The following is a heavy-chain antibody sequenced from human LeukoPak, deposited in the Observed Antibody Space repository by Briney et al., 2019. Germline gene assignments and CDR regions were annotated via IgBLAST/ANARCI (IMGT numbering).Heavy chain of an antibody. CDR2: ISSSSSYI. Sequence: GGSLRLSCAASGFTFSSYSMNWVRQAPGKGLEWVSSISSSSSYIYYADSVKGRFTISRDNAKNSLYLQMNSLRAEDTAVYYCARRRYDYGDYYYFDYWGQGTLVTVSS. D-gene: IGHD4-17*01. J-gene: IGHJ4*02. CDR3: ARRRYDYGDYYYFDY. V-gene: IGHV3-21*01. CDR1: GFTFSSYS.